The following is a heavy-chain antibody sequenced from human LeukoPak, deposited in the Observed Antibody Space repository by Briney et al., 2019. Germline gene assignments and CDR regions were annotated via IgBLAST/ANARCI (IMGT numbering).Heavy chain of an antibody. D-gene: IGHD3-9*01. V-gene: IGHV3-30-3*01. CDR2: ISYDGSNK. J-gene: IGHJ6*02. CDR1: GFTFSSYA. Sequence: SGGSLRLSCAASGFTFSSYAMHWVRQAPGKGLEWVAVISYDGSNKYYADSVKGRFTISRDNSKNTLYLQMNSLRAEDTAVYYCARDPSRNFGSYYYGMDVWGQGTTVTVSS. CDR3: ARDPSRNFGSYYYGMDV.